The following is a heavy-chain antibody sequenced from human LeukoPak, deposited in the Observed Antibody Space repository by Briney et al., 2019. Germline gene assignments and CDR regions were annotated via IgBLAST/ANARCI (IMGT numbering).Heavy chain of an antibody. J-gene: IGHJ5*02. CDR1: GFTFSSYW. D-gene: IGHD3-9*01. CDR3: ARENVLRYFDWLLYGGNWFDP. V-gene: IGHV3-7*01. Sequence: GGSLRLSCAASGFTFSSYWMSWVRQAPGKGLEWVASIKQDGSEKYYVDSVKGRFTISRDNAKNSLYLQMNSLRAEDTAVYYCARENVLRYFDWLLYGGNWFDPWGQGILVTVSS. CDR2: IKQDGSEK.